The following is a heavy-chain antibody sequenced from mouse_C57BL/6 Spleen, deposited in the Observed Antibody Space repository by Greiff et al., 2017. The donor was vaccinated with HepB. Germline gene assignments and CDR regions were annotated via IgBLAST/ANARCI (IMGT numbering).Heavy chain of an antibody. CDR1: GYAFSSYW. Sequence: VQLQQSGAELVKPGASVKISCKASGYAFSSYWMNWVKQRPGKGLEWIGQIYPGDGDTNYNGKFKGKATLTADKSSSTAYMQRSSLTSEDSAVYFCARGANYYGSSYCAYWGRGTLVTVSA. CDR3: ARGANYYGSSYCAY. D-gene: IGHD1-1*01. V-gene: IGHV1-80*01. CDR2: IYPGDGDT. J-gene: IGHJ3*01.